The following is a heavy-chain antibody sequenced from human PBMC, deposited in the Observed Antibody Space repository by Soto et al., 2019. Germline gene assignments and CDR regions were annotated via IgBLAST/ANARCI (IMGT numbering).Heavy chain of an antibody. Sequence: PSETLSLTCAVSGGSISSGGYSWSWIRQPPGKGLELIGYIYYGGSTNYNPSLKSRVTMSVDTSKNQFSLKLSSVTAADTAVYYCARVHWTSDWFDPWGQGTLVTVSS. CDR3: ARVHWTSDWFDP. V-gene: IGHV4-30-2*01. D-gene: IGHD1-1*01. CDR2: IYYGGST. J-gene: IGHJ5*02. CDR1: GGSISSGGYS.